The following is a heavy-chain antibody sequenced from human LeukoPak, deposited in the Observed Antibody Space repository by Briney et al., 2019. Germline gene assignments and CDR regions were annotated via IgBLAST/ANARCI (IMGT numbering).Heavy chain of an antibody. CDR3: AGGDFVVAYDFDY. CDR2: ISAYNGNT. Sequence: GSVTESCKASGYTFTSYGISWVRQAPGQGLEWMGWISAYNGNTNYAQKLQGRVTMTTDTSTSTAYMELRSLRSDDTAVYYCAGGDFVVAYDFDYWGQGALVSVSS. J-gene: IGHJ4*02. D-gene: IGHD2-21*01. V-gene: IGHV1-18*01. CDR1: GYTFTSYG.